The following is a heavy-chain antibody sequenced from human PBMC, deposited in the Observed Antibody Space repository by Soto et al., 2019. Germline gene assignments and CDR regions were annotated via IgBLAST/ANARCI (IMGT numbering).Heavy chain of an antibody. CDR2: TYYRSKWYN. V-gene: IGHV6-1*01. Sequence: QTLSLTCAISGDIVSSNSAAWNWIRQSPSRGLEWLGRTYYRSKWYNDYAVSVKSRITINPDTSKNQFSLQLNSVTPEDTAVYYCARDSLAGRGYYYYGMDVWGQGTTVTVSS. D-gene: IGHD1-26*01. CDR1: GDIVSSNSAA. J-gene: IGHJ6*02. CDR3: ARDSLAGRGYYYYGMDV.